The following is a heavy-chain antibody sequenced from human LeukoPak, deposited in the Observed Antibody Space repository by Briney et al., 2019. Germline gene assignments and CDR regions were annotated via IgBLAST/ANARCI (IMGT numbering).Heavy chain of an antibody. D-gene: IGHD3/OR15-3a*01. V-gene: IGHV3-33*01. J-gene: IGHJ4*02. Sequence: GGSLRLSCVATGYSFSRHAVHWVRQAPGKGLEWVAQIWSGGNYAYYGDSVEGRFFISRDDSRNTAYLQMNSVRVDDMAVYYCARDGLDIGPYGFDLWGQGTPVTVSS. CDR1: GYSFSRHA. CDR2: IWSGGNYA. CDR3: ARDGLDIGPYGFDL.